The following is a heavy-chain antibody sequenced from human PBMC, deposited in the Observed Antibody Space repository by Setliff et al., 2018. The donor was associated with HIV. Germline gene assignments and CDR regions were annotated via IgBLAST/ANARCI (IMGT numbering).Heavy chain of an antibody. CDR2: IYPGDSGT. CDR3: TRLAYAFDI. Sequence: AGSLKISCQGSGHSFTTFWVGWVRQMPGKGLEWMGIIYPGDSGTKYSPSFRGQVTISADKSSRTVYLQWSSLKASDTAIYYCTRLAYAFDIWGQGTLVTVSS. J-gene: IGHJ3*02. V-gene: IGHV5-51*01. CDR1: GHSFTTFW.